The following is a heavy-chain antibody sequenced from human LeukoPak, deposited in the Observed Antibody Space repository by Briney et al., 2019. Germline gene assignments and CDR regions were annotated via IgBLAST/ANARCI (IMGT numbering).Heavy chain of an antibody. Sequence: SETLSLTCTVSGGSISNGDYYWSWIRQPAGKGLEWIGRIYPSGGTYYNPSLKSRVTISVDTSKNHFSLKLSSVTAADTAVYYCARDIRAGFIAAAGWNWFDPWGQGTLVNVSS. J-gene: IGHJ5*02. D-gene: IGHD6-13*01. V-gene: IGHV4-61*02. CDR1: GGSISNGDYY. CDR2: IYPSGGT. CDR3: ARDIRAGFIAAAGWNWFDP.